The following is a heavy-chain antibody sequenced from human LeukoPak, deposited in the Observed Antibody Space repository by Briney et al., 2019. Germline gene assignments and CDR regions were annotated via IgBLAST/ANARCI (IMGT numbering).Heavy chain of an antibody. J-gene: IGHJ4*02. Sequence: PSETLSLTCAVSGGSIRSYYWSWIRQPPGKGLEWIGTIPYSGSTYYNASFKSRVTISVDTSKNQFSLRLSSVTAADTAVYYCARVSFGGYSYGYVDFWGQGTLVTVSS. V-gene: IGHV4-59*04. CDR3: ARVSFGGYSYGYVDF. CDR2: IPYSGST. D-gene: IGHD5-18*01. CDR1: GGSIRSYY.